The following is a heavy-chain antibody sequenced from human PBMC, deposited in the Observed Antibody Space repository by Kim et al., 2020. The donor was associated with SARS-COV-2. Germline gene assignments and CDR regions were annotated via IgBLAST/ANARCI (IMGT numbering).Heavy chain of an antibody. CDR3: ARRRYVYYYMDV. J-gene: IGHJ6*03. CDR2: VFYTGTT. Sequence: SETLSLTCSVSGDSFNDYYWNWIRQPPGKGLEWIGYVFYTGTTKYNPSLKSRVTISVDSSKNQFSLRLNSVTAADTAVYFCARRRYVYYYMDVWGTGTTVTVSS. D-gene: IGHD1-1*01. V-gene: IGHV4-59*08. CDR1: GDSFNDYY.